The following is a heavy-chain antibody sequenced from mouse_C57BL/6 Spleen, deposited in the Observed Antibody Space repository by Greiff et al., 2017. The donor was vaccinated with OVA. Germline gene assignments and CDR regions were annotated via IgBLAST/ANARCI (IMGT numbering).Heavy chain of an antibody. Sequence: EVMLVESGGGLVKPGGSLKLSCAASGFTFSDYGMHWVRQAPEKGLEWVAYISSGSGTIYYADTVKGRFTISRDNATNTLFLQMTSLRSEDTAMYYWARPGLDYDFDVPYYYAMDDWGQGTSVTVSS. CDR2: ISSGSGTI. CDR1: GFTFSDYG. J-gene: IGHJ4*01. CDR3: ARPGLDYDFDVPYYYAMDD. D-gene: IGHD2-4*01. V-gene: IGHV5-17*01.